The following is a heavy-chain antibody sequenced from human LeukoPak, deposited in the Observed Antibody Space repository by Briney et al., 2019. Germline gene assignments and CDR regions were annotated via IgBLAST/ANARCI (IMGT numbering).Heavy chain of an antibody. Sequence: GGSLRLSCAASGFTFSSYAMSWVRQAPGKGLERVSAISGSGGSTYYADSVKGRFTISRDNSKNTLYLQMNSLRAEDTAVYYCAKGREGPYYYGMGVWGQGTTVTVSS. CDR3: AKGREGPYYYGMGV. CDR2: ISGSGGST. J-gene: IGHJ6*02. CDR1: GFTFSSYA. D-gene: IGHD1-26*01. V-gene: IGHV3-23*01.